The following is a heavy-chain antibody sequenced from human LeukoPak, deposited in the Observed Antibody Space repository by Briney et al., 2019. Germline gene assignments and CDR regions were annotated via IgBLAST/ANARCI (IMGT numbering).Heavy chain of an antibody. CDR3: VRSFDL. CDR2: IYYSGTT. CDR1: GGSVSSGSYY. Sequence: SETLSLTCTVSGGSVSSGSYYWSWIRQPPGKGLEWIGYIYYSGTTNYNPSLKSRVTISVDTSKNQFSLKLSSVTAAGTAVYYCVRSFDLWGRGTPVTVSS. J-gene: IGHJ2*01. V-gene: IGHV4-61*01.